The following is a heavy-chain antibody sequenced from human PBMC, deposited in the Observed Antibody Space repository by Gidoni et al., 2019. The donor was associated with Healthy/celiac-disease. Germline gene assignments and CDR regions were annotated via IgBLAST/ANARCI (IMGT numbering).Heavy chain of an antibody. CDR2: IWYDVSNK. Sequence: QVQLVESGGGVVQPGRSLRLSCAASGFTFSSYGMHWVRQAPGKGLEWVAVIWYDVSNKYYADSVKGRFTISRDNSKNTLYLQMNSLRAEDTAVYYCARSGGDSGYDYVPHYWGQGTLVTVSS. CDR1: GFTFSSYG. J-gene: IGHJ4*02. CDR3: ARSGGDSGYDYVPHY. V-gene: IGHV3-33*01. D-gene: IGHD5-12*01.